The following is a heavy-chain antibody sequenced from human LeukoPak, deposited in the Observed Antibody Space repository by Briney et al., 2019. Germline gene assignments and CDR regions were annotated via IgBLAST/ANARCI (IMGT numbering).Heavy chain of an antibody. CDR3: TRGYCSSTSCPRVDY. CDR2: IRSKAYGGTT. J-gene: IGHJ4*02. CDR1: GFTFGDYA. V-gene: IGHV3-49*04. D-gene: IGHD2-2*01. Sequence: GSLRLSCTASGFTFGDYAMSWVRQAPGKGLEWVGFIRSKAYGGTTEYAASVKGRFTTSRDDSKSIAYLQMNSLKTEDTAVYYCTRGYCSSTSCPRVDYWGQGTLVIVSS.